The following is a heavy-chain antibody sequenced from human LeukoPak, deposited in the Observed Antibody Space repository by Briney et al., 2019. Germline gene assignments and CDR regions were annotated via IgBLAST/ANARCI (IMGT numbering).Heavy chain of an antibody. Sequence: PGGSLRPSCAASGFTFSSYAMSWVRQAPGKGLEWVSAISGSGGSTYYADSVKGRFTISRDNSKNTLYLQMNSLRAEDTAVYYCAKVEQTRYYDILTGYYSVRYFDYWGQGTLVTVSS. CDR2: ISGSGGST. CDR3: AKVEQTRYYDILTGYYSVRYFDY. CDR1: GFTFSSYA. J-gene: IGHJ4*02. V-gene: IGHV3-23*01. D-gene: IGHD3-9*01.